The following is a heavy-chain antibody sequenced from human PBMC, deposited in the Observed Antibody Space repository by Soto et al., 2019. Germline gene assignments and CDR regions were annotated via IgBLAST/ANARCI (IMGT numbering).Heavy chain of an antibody. D-gene: IGHD6-13*01. CDR2: IIPIFGTA. CDR1: GGTFSSYA. V-gene: IGHV1-69*13. J-gene: IGHJ6*02. CDR3: ASQADSSSWYRNYYYGMDI. Sequence: SVKVSCKASGGTFSSYAISWVRQAPGQGLEWMGGIIPIFGTANYAQKFQGRVTITADESTSTAYMELSSLRSEDTAVYYCASQADSSSWYRNYYYGMDIWGQGTTVTVSS.